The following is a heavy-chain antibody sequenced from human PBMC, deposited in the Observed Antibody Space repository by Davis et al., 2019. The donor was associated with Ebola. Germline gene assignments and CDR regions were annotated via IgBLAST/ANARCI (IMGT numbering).Heavy chain of an antibody. J-gene: IGHJ5*02. CDR2: IYYSGST. D-gene: IGHD4/OR15-4a*01. CDR1: GGSINSSSYY. CDR3: SRLTTQLTTEGAFGWFDP. Sequence: SETLSLTCTVSGGSINSSSYYWGWIRQPPGKGLEWIGSIYYSGSTYNNPSLRSRVIMSVDTSKNQFSLKLRSVTAADTAIYYCSRLTTQLTTEGAFGWFDPWGQGALVTVSS. V-gene: IGHV4-39*01.